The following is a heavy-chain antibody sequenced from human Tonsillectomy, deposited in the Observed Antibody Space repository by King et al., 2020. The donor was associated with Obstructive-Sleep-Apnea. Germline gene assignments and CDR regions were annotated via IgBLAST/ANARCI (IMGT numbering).Heavy chain of an antibody. V-gene: IGHV4-4*02. CDR3: AGGGYSSSSLYWYFDL. CDR2: IFHSGST. D-gene: IGHD6-6*01. Sequence: VQLQESGPGLVKPSGTLSLTCAVSGGSITSSNWWSWVRQPPGKGLEWIGEIFHSGSTNYNPSLKSRVTISVDKSKNQFSLKLNSVTAADTAVYYCAGGGYSSSSLYWYFDLWGRGTLVTVSS. CDR1: GGSITSSNW. J-gene: IGHJ2*01.